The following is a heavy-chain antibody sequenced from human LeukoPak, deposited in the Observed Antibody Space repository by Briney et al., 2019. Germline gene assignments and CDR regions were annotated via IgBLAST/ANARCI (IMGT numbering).Heavy chain of an antibody. CDR3: TRAAVRIVGATSFDY. CDR2: IRSKAYGGTT. V-gene: IGHV3-49*04. D-gene: IGHD1-26*01. J-gene: IGHJ4*02. CDR1: GFTFGDYA. Sequence: GGSLRLSCTASGFTFGDYAMSWVRQAPGKGLEWVGFIRSKAYGGTTEYAASVKGRFTISRDDSKSIAYLQMNSLKTEDTAVYYCTRAAVRIVGATSFDYWGQGTLVTVSS.